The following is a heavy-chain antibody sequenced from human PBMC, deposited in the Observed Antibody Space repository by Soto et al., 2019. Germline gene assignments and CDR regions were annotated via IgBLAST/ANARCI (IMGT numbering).Heavy chain of an antibody. V-gene: IGHV3-7*01. CDR3: ARPPSYDYGYCFDY. D-gene: IGHD3-10*01. J-gene: IGHJ4*02. CDR2: IKQDGSEK. Sequence: PGGSLRLSCAASGFTFSSYWMSWVRQAPGKGLEWVANIKQDGSEKYYVDSVKGRFTISRDNAKNSLYLQMNSLRAEDTAVYYCARPPSYDYGYCFDYWGQGTLVTVSS. CDR1: GFTFSSYW.